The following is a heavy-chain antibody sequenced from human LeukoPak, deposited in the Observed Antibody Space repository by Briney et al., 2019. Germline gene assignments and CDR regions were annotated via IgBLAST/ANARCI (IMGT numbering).Heavy chain of an antibody. D-gene: IGHD6-19*01. CDR3: AREDSRWLGLGL. CDR2: IYSDGTT. J-gene: IGHJ1*01. CDR1: GFTVSDNY. Sequence: GGSLRLSCAASGFTVSDNYMTWVRQAPGKGLEWVSVIYSDGTTYYADSVKGRFTISRDNSKNTVSLQMNSLRAEDTAVYYCAREDSRWLGLGLWGPGTLVTVSS. V-gene: IGHV3-53*01.